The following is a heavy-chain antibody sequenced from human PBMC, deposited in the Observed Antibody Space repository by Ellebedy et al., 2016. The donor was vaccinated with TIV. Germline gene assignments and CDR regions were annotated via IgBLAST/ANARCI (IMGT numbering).Heavy chain of an antibody. V-gene: IGHV3-7*01. CDR1: EFAFDTDW. D-gene: IGHD2-2*01. CDR2: INQEGSDK. Sequence: PGGSLRLSCAASEFAFDTDWMTWVRQAPGKGLEWVANINQEGSDKSYVDSVKGRFTIFRDNAKSSLYLQMNSLRAEDTAVYYCARGGTTSRRYWRNWGQGALVTVSS. J-gene: IGHJ4*02. CDR3: ARGGTTSRRYWRN.